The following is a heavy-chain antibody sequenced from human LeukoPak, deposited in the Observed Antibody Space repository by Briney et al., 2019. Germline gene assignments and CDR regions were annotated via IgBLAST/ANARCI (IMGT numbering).Heavy chain of an antibody. V-gene: IGHV3-33*05. D-gene: IGHD2-21*01. CDR2: IQNDASTE. CDR3: ARELSQIVWGGLDY. CDR1: GFIFSHYG. Sequence: GGSLRLSCAASGFIFSHYGMHWVRQAPGKGLEWVAVIQNDASTEDFADSVKGRFTISRDNSKNTVFLQMNSLRVEDTAVYYCARELSQIVWGGLDYGGQGTLVSVSS. J-gene: IGHJ4*02.